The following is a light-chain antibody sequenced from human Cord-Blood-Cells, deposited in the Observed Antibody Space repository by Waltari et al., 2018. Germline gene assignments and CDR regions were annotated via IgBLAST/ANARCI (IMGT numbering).Light chain of an antibody. CDR1: QSVSSSY. CDR2: GAS. V-gene: IGKV3-20*01. Sequence: EIVLTPSPGTLSLSPGERATLSCRASQSVSSSYLAWYQQKPGQAPRLLIYGASSRATGIPDRFSGSGSGTDFTLTISRLEPEDFAVYYCQQYGSSPLTFG. J-gene: IGKJ4*01. CDR3: QQYGSSPLT.